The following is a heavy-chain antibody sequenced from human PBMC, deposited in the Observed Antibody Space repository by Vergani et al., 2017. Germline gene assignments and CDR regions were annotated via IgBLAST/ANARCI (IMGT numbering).Heavy chain of an antibody. CDR1: GGTYSSYA. J-gene: IGHJ4*02. V-gene: IGHV1-69*01. Sequence: QVQLVQSGAEVKKPGSSVKVSCKASGGTYSSYASSWVRQAPGQGREWMGGIIPIFCTANYAQKLQGRVTITAGESTRTAYMELSSLISEDTAGYYCARRFSGYCGKPFDYWGQGTLVTVSS. D-gene: IGHD2-21*01. CDR2: IIPIFCTA. CDR3: ARRFSGYCGKPFDY.